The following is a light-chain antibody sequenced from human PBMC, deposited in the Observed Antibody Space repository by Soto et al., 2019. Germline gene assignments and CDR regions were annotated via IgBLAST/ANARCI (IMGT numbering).Light chain of an antibody. J-gene: IGKJ1*01. Sequence: DIQMTQSPSTLSASVGDRVTITCRASQSISSWLAWYQQKPGKAPKLLIYDASSLESGVPSRFSGSGSGTEFTLTISSLQPVDFATYYCQQYNSYPETFGQGTKVEIK. V-gene: IGKV1-5*01. CDR3: QQYNSYPET. CDR2: DAS. CDR1: QSISSW.